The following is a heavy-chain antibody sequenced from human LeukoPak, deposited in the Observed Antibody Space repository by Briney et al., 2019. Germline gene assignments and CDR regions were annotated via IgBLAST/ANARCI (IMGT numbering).Heavy chain of an antibody. CDR3: ARSSTRNLNWFDP. J-gene: IGHJ5*02. CDR2: IYHSGST. V-gene: IGHV4-30-2*01. D-gene: IGHD2-2*01. CDR1: GGSISSGGYS. Sequence: SETLSLTCAVSGGSISSGGYSWSWIRQPPGKGLEWIGYIYHSGSTYCNPSLKSRVTISVDRSKNQFSLKLSSVTAADTAVYYCARSSTRNLNWFDPWGQGTLVTVSS.